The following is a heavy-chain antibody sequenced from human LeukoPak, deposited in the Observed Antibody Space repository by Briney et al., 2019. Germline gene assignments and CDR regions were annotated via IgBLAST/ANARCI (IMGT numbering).Heavy chain of an antibody. V-gene: IGHV4-39*07. Sequence: SETLSLTCTVSGGSISSSSYYWGWIRQPPGKGLEWIGSIYYSGSTYYNPSLKSRVTISVDTSKNQFSLKLSSVTAADTAVYYCARVSPPIGPLLGIAAAGLVDYWGQGTLVTVSS. CDR2: IYYSGST. CDR1: GGSISSSSYY. D-gene: IGHD6-13*01. CDR3: ARVSPPIGPLLGIAAAGLVDY. J-gene: IGHJ4*02.